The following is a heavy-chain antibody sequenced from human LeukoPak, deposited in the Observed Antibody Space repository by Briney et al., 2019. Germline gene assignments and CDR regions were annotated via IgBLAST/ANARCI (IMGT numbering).Heavy chain of an antibody. CDR1: GFTVSSNY. D-gene: IGHD6-19*01. CDR3: ARSGDSSGWSDAFDI. Sequence: GGSLRLSCAASGFTVSSNYMSWVRQAPGKGLEWVSVIYSGGSTYYADSVKGRFTISRDNSKNTLYLQMNSLRAEDTAVYYCARSGDSSGWSDAFDIWGQGAMVTVSS. V-gene: IGHV3-53*01. CDR2: IYSGGST. J-gene: IGHJ3*02.